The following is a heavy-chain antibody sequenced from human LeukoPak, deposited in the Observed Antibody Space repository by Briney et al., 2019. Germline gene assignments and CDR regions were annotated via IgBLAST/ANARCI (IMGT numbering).Heavy chain of an antibody. CDR3: ARGLDCGGDCYEI. CDR1: GYTFTSYY. D-gene: IGHD2-21*02. Sequence: ASVKVSCKASGYTFTSYYMHWVRQAPGQGLEWMGWMNPNSGNTGYAQKFQGRVTMTRNTSISTAYMELSSLRSEDTAVYYCARGLDCGGDCYEIWGQGTMVTVSS. CDR2: MNPNSGNT. V-gene: IGHV1-8*02. J-gene: IGHJ3*02.